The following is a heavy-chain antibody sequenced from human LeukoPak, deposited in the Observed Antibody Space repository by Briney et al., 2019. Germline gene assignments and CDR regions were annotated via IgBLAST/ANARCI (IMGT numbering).Heavy chain of an antibody. Sequence: SETLSLTCTVSGASISGHYLTWLRQPPGKGLEWLGYISYIGSTNYNPSLKSRVTISVDTSKNQFSLKLRSVTAADTAVYYCARDQISINALDMWGQGTMVTVSS. J-gene: IGHJ3*02. V-gene: IGHV4-59*11. CDR2: ISYIGST. CDR3: ARDQISINALDM. CDR1: GASISGHY. D-gene: IGHD1-14*01.